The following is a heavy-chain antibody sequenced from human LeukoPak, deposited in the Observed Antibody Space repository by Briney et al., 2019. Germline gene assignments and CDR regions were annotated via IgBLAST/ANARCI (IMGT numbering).Heavy chain of an antibody. CDR2: IHHSGST. Sequence: SETLSLTCAVCGGSFSGYYWSWIRQPPGKGLEGIGEIHHSGSTNYNPSLTSRVTISVDTSKNQFSLKLSSVTAADTAVYYCASSLGDYWGQGTLVTVSS. J-gene: IGHJ4*01. V-gene: IGHV4-34*01. CDR3: ASSLGDY. CDR1: GGSFSGYY.